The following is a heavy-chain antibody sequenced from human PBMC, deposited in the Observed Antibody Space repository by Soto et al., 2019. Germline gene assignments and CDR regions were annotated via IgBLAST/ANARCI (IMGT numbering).Heavy chain of an antibody. D-gene: IGHD2-15*01. CDR3: ARAYRSFLVVTLSPPAWGNWFDL. J-gene: IGHJ5*02. V-gene: IGHV3-74*01. CDR2: INSDGSST. CDR1: GFTFSSYW. Sequence: AGGSLRLSCAASGFTFSSYWMHWVRQAPGKGLVWVSRINSDGSSTSYADSVKGRFTISRDNAKNTLYLQMNSLRAEDTAVYYCARAYRSFLVVTLSPPAWGNWFDLWGQGTLITVAS.